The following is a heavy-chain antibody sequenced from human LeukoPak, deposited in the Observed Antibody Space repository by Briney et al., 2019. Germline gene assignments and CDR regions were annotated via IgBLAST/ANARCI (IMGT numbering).Heavy chain of an antibody. CDR1: GADF. CDR3: ARLRGEGSSCCRRWAFDY. D-gene: IGHD6-13*01. V-gene: IGHV4-39*01. J-gene: IGHJ4*02. Sequence: SETLSLTCSDSGADFWGWIRQPPGEGLEWIGTIYCSGSTNYNPSLKSRVTISVDTSKKQFSLKLTSVTAADTAVYYCARLRGEGSSCCRRWAFDYWGQGSLVTVSS. CDR2: IYCSGST.